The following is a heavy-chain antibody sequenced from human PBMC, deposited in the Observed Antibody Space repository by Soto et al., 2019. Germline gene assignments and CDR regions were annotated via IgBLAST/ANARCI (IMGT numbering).Heavy chain of an antibody. V-gene: IGHV3-9*01. CDR1: GFTFDDYA. Sequence: GGSLRLSCAASGFTFDDYAMHWVRQAPGKGLEWVSGISWNSGSIGYADSVKGRFTISRDNAKNSLYLQMNSLRAEDTALYYCAKDPLPGVTRYYFDYWGQGTLVTVSS. CDR3: AKDPLPGVTRYYFDY. D-gene: IGHD4-4*01. CDR2: ISWNSGSI. J-gene: IGHJ4*02.